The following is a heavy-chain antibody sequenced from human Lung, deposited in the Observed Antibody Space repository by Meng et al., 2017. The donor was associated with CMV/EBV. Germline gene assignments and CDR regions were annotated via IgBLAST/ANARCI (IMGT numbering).Heavy chain of an antibody. CDR2: ISSSGSII. CDR1: GFIFSSFE. J-gene: IGHJ5*02. CDR3: ARLPFLPAAISKWFDP. Sequence: SCAASGFIFSSFEMNWVRQAPGKGLEWISYISSSGSIIYYADSVKGRFTISRDNAKTSLYLQMNRLRAEDTAVYYCARLPFLPAAISKWFDPWGQGTXVTVSS. D-gene: IGHD2-2*01. V-gene: IGHV3-48*03.